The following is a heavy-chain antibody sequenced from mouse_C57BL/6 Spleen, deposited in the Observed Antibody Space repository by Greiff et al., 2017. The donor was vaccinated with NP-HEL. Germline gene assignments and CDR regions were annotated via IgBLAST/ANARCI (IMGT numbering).Heavy chain of an antibody. Sequence: QVQLQQSGAELVKPGASVKMSCKASGYTFTSYWITWVKQRPGQGLEWIGDIYPGSGSTNYHEKFKSKATLTVDTSSSTAYMQLSSLTSEDSAVYYCATSSNWDVEFAYWGQGTLVTVSA. CDR1: GYTFTSYW. CDR2: IYPGSGST. CDR3: ATSSNWDVEFAY. V-gene: IGHV1-55*01. D-gene: IGHD4-1*01. J-gene: IGHJ3*01.